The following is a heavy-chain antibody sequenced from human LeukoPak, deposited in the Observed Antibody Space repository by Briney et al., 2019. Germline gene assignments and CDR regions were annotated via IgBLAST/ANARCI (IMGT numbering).Heavy chain of an antibody. D-gene: IGHD1-1*01. V-gene: IGHV4-4*02. J-gene: IGHJ6*02. CDR2: VYHNGTP. Sequence: SGTLPLTCAVSVGSISSGNWWSWVRQSPGKGLEWIGEVYHNGTPNYNPSLKSRVTISADTFKNHFSLKLTSVTAADTAVYYCATAPILRGEAGGQYKYGMDVWGQGTTVIVSS. CDR1: VGSISSGNW. CDR3: ATAPILRGEAGGQYKYGMDV.